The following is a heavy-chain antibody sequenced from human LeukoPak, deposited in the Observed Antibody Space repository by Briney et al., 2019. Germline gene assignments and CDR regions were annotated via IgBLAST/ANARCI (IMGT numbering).Heavy chain of an antibody. CDR3: ATAGYYYYGMDV. CDR1: GYTFTSYD. V-gene: IGHV1-24*01. J-gene: IGHJ6*02. Sequence: GASVKVSCKASGYTFTSYDINWVRQAPGKGLEWMGGFDPEDGETIYAQKFQGRVTMTEDTSTDTAYMELSSLRSEDTAVYYCATAGYYYYGMDVWGQGTTVTVSS. CDR2: FDPEDGET.